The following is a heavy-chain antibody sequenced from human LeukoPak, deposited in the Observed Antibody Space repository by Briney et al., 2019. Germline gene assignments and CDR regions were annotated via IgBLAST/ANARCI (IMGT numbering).Heavy chain of an antibody. CDR3: ARRIVAAGTRWFDH. Sequence: GGSLRLSCAASGFSFNSYAMSWVRQAPGKGLEWVSAISGSGGGTYYAYSVRGRFTISRDNAKNTLYLQMNSLGAEDTAVCYCARRIVAAGTRWFDHWGQGTLVTVSS. J-gene: IGHJ5*02. CDR1: GFSFNSYA. D-gene: IGHD6-13*01. CDR2: ISGSGGGT. V-gene: IGHV3-23*01.